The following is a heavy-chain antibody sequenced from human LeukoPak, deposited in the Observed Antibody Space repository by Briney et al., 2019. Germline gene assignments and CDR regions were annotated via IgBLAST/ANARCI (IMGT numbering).Heavy chain of an antibody. J-gene: IGHJ4*02. CDR2: IIPAFGIG. CDR3: ARGGMTTSPPYFFDF. D-gene: IGHD5-24*01. CDR1: GYTFTSYG. V-gene: IGHV1-69*13. Sequence: SVKVSCKASGYTFTSYGISWVRQAPGQGLEWMGGIIPAFGIGTYAQSFQDRVAISADESTSTAYMELSSLRSEDTAVYYCARGGMTTSPPYFFDFWGQGTLVTVSS.